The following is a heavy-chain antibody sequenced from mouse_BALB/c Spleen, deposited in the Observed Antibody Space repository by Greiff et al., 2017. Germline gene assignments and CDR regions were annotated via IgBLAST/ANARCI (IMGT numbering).Heavy chain of an antibody. CDR2: ISSGGSYT. CDR3: ARGGDYYGSSYGGYFDY. J-gene: IGHJ2*01. CDR1: GFTFSSYA. V-gene: IGHV5-9-4*01. Sequence: DVMLVESGGGLVKPGGSLKLSCAASGFTFSSYAMSWVRQSPEKRLEWVAEISSGGSYTYYPDTVTGRFTISRDNAKNTLYLEMSSLRSEDTAMYYCARGGDYYGSSYGGYFDYWGQGTTLTVSS. D-gene: IGHD1-1*01.